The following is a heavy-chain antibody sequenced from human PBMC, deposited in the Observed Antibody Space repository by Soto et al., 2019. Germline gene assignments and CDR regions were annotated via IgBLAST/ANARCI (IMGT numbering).Heavy chain of an antibody. J-gene: IGHJ3*01. Sequence: QVQLQESGPGLVKPSETLSLTCTVSGGSISGYYWSWIRQPAGKRLEWSGRIYASGNTNKNPSLKRRVTRSVDTSKNQFSLRLNSITAADTAVYYCARVGRTRATVTTDAFDVWGQGTKVTVSS. CDR3: ARVGRTRATVTTDAFDV. CDR2: IYASGNT. V-gene: IGHV4-4*07. D-gene: IGHD4-17*01. CDR1: GGSISGYY.